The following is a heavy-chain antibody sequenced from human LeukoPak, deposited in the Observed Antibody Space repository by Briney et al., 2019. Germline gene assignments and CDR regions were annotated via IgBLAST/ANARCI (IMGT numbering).Heavy chain of an antibody. CDR1: GGSISSYY. Sequence: SETLSLTCTVSGGSISSYYWSWIRQPPGKGLEWIGYIYYSGSTNYNPSLKSRVTISVDTSKNQFSLKLSSVTAADTAVYYCARASGYYDSSGYYSIHKLDYWGQGTLVTVSS. V-gene: IGHV4-59*01. D-gene: IGHD3-22*01. J-gene: IGHJ4*02. CDR3: ARASGYYDSSGYYSIHKLDY. CDR2: IYYSGST.